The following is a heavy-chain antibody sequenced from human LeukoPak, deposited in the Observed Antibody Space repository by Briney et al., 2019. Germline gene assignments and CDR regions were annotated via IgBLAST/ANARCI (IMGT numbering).Heavy chain of an antibody. CDR2: ISYDGSNE. J-gene: IGHJ4*02. CDR3: ARDATRGSGYYGYYFDY. D-gene: IGHD3-22*01. V-gene: IGHV3-30*04. Sequence: HAGGSLRLSCAASGFTFSSYAMHWVRQAPDKGLEWVAVISYDGSNEYYADSVKGRFTISRDNSKNTLYLQMNSLRAEDTAVYYCARDATRGSGYYGYYFDYWGQGTLVTVSS. CDR1: GFTFSSYA.